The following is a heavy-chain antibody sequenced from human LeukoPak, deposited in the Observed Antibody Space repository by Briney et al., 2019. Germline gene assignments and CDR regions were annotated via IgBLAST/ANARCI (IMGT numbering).Heavy chain of an antibody. J-gene: IGHJ1*01. CDR1: GFTFSSYA. CDR3: AKDYSSGWYPEYFQH. D-gene: IGHD6-19*01. CDR2: ISGSGGST. Sequence: GGSLRLSCAASGFTFSSYAMSWVRQAPGKGLEWVSAISGSGGSTYYADSVKGRFTISRDNSQNTLYLQMNSLRAEDTAVYYCAKDYSSGWYPEYFQHWGQGTLVTVSS. V-gene: IGHV3-23*01.